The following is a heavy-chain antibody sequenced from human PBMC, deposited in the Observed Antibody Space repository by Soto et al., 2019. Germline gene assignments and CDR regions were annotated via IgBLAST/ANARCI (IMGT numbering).Heavy chain of an antibody. CDR1: GYTFTGYF. CDR2: FNPNSGDT. Sequence: GASVKVSCKASGYTFTGYFMHWVRQAPGQGLEWMGWFNPNSGDTDYAQKFQGRVTMTRDTSITTAYRELTRLGSDDTAVYYCAGALFKRPGIANAIGYWGQGTRVPVCS. J-gene: IGHJ4*02. CDR3: AGALFKRPGIANAIGY. D-gene: IGHD6-13*01. V-gene: IGHV1-2*02.